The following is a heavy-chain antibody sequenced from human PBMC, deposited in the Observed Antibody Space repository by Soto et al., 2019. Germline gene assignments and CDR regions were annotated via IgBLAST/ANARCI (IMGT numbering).Heavy chain of an antibody. D-gene: IGHD5-12*01. V-gene: IGHV1-18*01. Sequence: ASVKVSCKASGYTFTSYGISWVRQAPGQGLEWMGWISAYNGNTNYAQKLQGRVTMTTDTSKNQFSLKLSSVTAADTAVYYCARDSDLSSGYGHYYYYGMDVWGQGTTVTSP. J-gene: IGHJ6*02. CDR1: GYTFTSYG. CDR3: ARDSDLSSGYGHYYYYGMDV. CDR2: ISAYNGNT.